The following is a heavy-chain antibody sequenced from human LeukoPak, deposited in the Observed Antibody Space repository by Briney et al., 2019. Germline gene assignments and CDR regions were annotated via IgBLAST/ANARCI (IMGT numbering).Heavy chain of an antibody. J-gene: IGHJ4*02. Sequence: GGSLRLSCAASGFTVSSNYMSWVRQAPGKGLEWVSVIYSGGSTYYADSVKGRFTISRDNSKNTLYLQMNSLRAEDTAVYYCARSTRLEGYFDYWGQGTLVTVSS. CDR1: GFTVSSNY. CDR2: IYSGGST. CDR3: ARSTRLEGYFDY. V-gene: IGHV3-53*05.